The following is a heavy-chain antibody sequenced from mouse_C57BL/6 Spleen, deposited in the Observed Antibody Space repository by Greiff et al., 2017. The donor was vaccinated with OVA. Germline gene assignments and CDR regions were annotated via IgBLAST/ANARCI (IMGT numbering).Heavy chain of an antibody. D-gene: IGHD2-4*01. CDR1: GYTFTEYT. J-gene: IGHJ4*01. V-gene: IGHV1-62-2*01. CDR2: FYPGSGSI. CDR3: ARHEDRDYGGDYYAMDY. Sequence: QVQLQQSGAELVKPGASVTLSCKASGYTFTEYTIHWVKQRSGQGLEWIGWFYPGSGSIKYNEKFKDKATLTADKSYSTVFMELSRLTSEDSAVYFCARHEDRDYGGDYYAMDYWGQGTSVTVSS.